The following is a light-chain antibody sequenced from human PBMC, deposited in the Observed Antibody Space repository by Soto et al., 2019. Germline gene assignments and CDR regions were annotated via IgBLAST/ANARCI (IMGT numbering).Light chain of an antibody. CDR3: QQCNSYWT. V-gene: IGKV1-5*01. CDR1: QSVSSW. J-gene: IGKJ1*01. Sequence: DIQMTQSPSTLSASVGDRVTITCRASQSVSSWLAWYQQKPGKAPKLLIYDASSLQSGVPSRFSGSGSGTEFTLTISSLQPDDFVIYYCQQCNSYWTFGQGTKVDIK. CDR2: DAS.